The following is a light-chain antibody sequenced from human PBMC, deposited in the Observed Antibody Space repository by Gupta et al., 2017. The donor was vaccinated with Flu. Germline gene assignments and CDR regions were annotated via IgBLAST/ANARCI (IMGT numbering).Light chain of an antibody. CDR3: RQRCAWPIA. Sequence: EIVLTQFPATLSLSPGERATLSCSASQSVSSYLGWYQQKPGQAPRLLIYEASNRATGIPARFRGSGSGTDFTLTISSLEPEDFAVYNCRQRCAWPIAFGGGTRLEMK. CDR1: QSVSSY. CDR2: EAS. J-gene: IGKJ4*01. V-gene: IGKV3-11*01.